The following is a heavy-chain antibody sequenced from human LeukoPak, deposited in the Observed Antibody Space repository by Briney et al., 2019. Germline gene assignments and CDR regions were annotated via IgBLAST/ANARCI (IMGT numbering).Heavy chain of an antibody. CDR3: ARGSGYSSGHDY. V-gene: IGHV4-4*02. CDR1: GFTFSSYW. CDR2: IYHSGST. Sequence: GSLRLSCAASGFTFSSYWMSWVRQPPGKGLEWIGEIYHSGSTNYNPSLKSRVTISVDKSKNQFSLKLSSVTAADTAVYYCARGSGYSSGHDYWGQGTLVTVSS. D-gene: IGHD6-19*01. J-gene: IGHJ4*02.